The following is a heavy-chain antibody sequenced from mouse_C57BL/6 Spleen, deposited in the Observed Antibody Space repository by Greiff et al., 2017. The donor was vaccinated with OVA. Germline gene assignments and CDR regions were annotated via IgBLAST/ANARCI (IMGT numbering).Heavy chain of an antibody. V-gene: IGHV1-19*01. CDR2: INPYNGGT. Sequence: VQLQQSGPVLVKPGASVKMSCKASGYTFTDYYMNWVKQSHGQSLEWIGVINPYNGGTSYNQKFKGKATLTVDKSSSTAYMELNSLTSEDSAVFYCGGEMLTTGGYFDYWGQGTTLTVAS. CDR1: GYTFTDYY. CDR3: GGEMLTTGGYFDY. D-gene: IGHD2-1*01. J-gene: IGHJ2*01.